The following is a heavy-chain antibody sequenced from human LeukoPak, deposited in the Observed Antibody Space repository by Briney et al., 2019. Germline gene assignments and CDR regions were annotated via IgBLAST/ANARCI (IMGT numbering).Heavy chain of an antibody. CDR3: ARLFDYGDYRAEPY. Sequence: GESLRLSCAASGFTFRTYTMHWVRHAPGKGLEWVSSISTGSNYIYYADSVKGRFTISRDNAKNSLYLQMNSLLAEDTAVYYCARLFDYGDYRAEPYWGQGTLVTVSS. J-gene: IGHJ4*02. D-gene: IGHD4-17*01. CDR2: ISTGSNYI. CDR1: GFTFRTYT. V-gene: IGHV3-21*01.